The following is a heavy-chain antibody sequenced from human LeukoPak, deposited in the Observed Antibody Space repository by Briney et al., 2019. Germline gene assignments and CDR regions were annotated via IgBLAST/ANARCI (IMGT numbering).Heavy chain of an antibody. CDR2: INPNSGGT. V-gene: IGHV1-2*02. CDR1: GYTFTGYY. J-gene: IGHJ6*02. Sequence: GASVKVSCKASGYTFTGYYMHWVRQAPGQGLEWMGWINPNSGGTNYAQKFQGRVTMTRDTSISTAYMELSRLRSDDTAVYYCARVYRPGRSALYGMDVWGQGTTVTVSS. CDR3: ARVYRPGRSALYGMDV. D-gene: IGHD2-15*01.